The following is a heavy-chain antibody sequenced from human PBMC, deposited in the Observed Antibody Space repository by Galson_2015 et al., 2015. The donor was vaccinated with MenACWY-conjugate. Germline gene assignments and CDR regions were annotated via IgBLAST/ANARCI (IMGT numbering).Heavy chain of an antibody. CDR1: GDSVSSNSAA. V-gene: IGHV6-1*01. J-gene: IGHJ4*02. CDR2: TYYRSKWYN. D-gene: IGHD3-3*01. Sequence: CAISGDSVSSNSAAWNWIRQSPSRGLEWLGRTYYRSKWYNDYAVSVKSRITINPDTSKNQFSLQLNSVTPEDTAVYYCARVDYDFWSGYYPLDYWGQGTLDTVSS. CDR3: ARVDYDFWSGYYPLDY.